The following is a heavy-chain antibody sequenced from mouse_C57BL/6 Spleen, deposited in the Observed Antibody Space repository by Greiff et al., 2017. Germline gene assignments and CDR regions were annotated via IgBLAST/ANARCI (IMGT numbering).Heavy chain of an antibody. Sequence: EVQRVESGGGLVQPGGSLSLSCAASGFTFTDYYMSWVRQPPGKALEWLGFIRNKANGYTTEYSASVKGRFTISRDNSQSILYLQMNALRAEDSATYYCARYYGSSIWYFDVWGTGTTVTVSS. CDR3: ARYYGSSIWYFDV. V-gene: IGHV7-3*01. J-gene: IGHJ1*03. D-gene: IGHD1-1*01. CDR2: IRNKANGYTT. CDR1: GFTFTDYY.